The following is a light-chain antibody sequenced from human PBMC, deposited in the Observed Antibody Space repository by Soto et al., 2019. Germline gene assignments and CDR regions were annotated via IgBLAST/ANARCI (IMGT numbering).Light chain of an antibody. CDR2: GAS. CDR1: QPISNS. J-gene: IGKJ1*01. CDR3: QQYNNRPPWT. V-gene: IGKV3-15*01. Sequence: EIVMTQSPATLSVSPGERATLSCRASQPISNSLAWYQHQPGQAPRLLIHGASTRATGIPARFSGSGSGTEFTLTISSLQSEDFAVYYCQQYNNRPPWTFGQVNKVDIK.